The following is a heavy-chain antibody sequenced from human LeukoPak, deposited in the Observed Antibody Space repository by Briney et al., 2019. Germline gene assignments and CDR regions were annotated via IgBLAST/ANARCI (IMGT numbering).Heavy chain of an antibody. J-gene: IGHJ5*02. CDR1: GFTFSSYS. D-gene: IGHD2-2*01. Sequence: GGSLRLSCAASGFTFSSYSMNWVRQAPGKGLEWVSSISSSSSYIYYADSVKGRFTISRDNAKNSLYLQMNSLRAEDTAVYYCARAGMDCSSTCCYRLDLDPWGQGTLVTVSS. CDR3: ARAGMDCSSTCCYRLDLDP. CDR2: ISSSSSYI. V-gene: IGHV3-21*01.